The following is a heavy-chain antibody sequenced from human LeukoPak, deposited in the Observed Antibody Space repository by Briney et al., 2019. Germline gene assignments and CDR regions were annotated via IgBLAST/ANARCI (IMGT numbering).Heavy chain of an antibody. CDR2: IYPGDSEI. D-gene: IGHD1-26*01. CDR1: GYSFINYW. J-gene: IGHJ4*02. V-gene: IGHV5-51*01. CDR3: ARAQWELRSGFDY. Sequence: PGESLKISCKGSGYSFINYWIGWVRQMPGKGLEWMGLIYPGDSEIRYSPSSQGQVTISADKSINTAYLQWSSLKASDTAMYYCARAQWELRSGFDYWGQGTLVTVSS.